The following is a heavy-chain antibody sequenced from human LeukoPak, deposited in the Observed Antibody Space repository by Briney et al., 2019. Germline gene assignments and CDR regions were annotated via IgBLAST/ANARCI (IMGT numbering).Heavy chain of an antibody. CDR2: ISSNSNSM. D-gene: IGHD5-18*01. V-gene: IGHV3-48*01. CDR1: GFTFSSYS. J-gene: IGHJ4*02. Sequence: GGSLRLSCAASGFTFSSYSMNWVRQAPGRGLEWVSYISSNSNSMYYADSVKGQFTISRDNAKDSLYLQMNSLGAEDTAVYYCARVDTSMVIPFDYWGQGTLVTVSS. CDR3: ARVDTSMVIPFDY.